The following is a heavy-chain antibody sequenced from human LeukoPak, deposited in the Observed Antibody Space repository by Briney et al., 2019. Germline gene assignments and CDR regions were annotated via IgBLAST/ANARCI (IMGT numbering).Heavy chain of an antibody. V-gene: IGHV1-24*01. CDR3: APTFSGYYLIL. CDR1: GYTLTELS. CDR2: FDPEDGET. J-gene: IGHJ4*02. D-gene: IGHD3-3*01. Sequence: GASVKVSCKVSGYTLTELSMHWVRQAPGKGLVWRGGFDPEDGETIYAQKFQGRVTMTEDRSTDTAYMELSSLRSEDTAVYYCAPTFSGYYLILWGQGPLVPVSA.